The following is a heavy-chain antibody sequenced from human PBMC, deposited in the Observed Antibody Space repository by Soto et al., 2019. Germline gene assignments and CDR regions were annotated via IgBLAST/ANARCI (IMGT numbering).Heavy chain of an antibody. D-gene: IGHD3-22*01. J-gene: IGHJ4*02. CDR3: ARERDDSSGSGPGY. V-gene: IGHV1-69*13. CDR2: IIPIFGTA. Sequence: ASVKVSCKASGGTFSSYAISWVRQAPGQGLEWMGGIIPIFGTANYAQKFQGRVTITADESTSTAYMELSSLRSEDTAVYYCARERDDSSGSGPGYWGQGTLVTVSS. CDR1: GGTFSSYA.